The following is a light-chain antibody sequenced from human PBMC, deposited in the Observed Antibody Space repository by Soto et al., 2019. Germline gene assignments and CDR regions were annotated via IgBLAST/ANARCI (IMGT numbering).Light chain of an antibody. CDR1: QSISTW. V-gene: IGKV1-5*03. J-gene: IGKJ1*01. Sequence: DIPMTQSPSTLSASVGDRVTITCRASQSISTWLAWYQQKPGKAPNLLIYKASSLESGVPSRFSGSGSGTEFTLTISSLQPDDFATYYCQLYNSYPWTFGQGTKVEIK. CDR2: KAS. CDR3: QLYNSYPWT.